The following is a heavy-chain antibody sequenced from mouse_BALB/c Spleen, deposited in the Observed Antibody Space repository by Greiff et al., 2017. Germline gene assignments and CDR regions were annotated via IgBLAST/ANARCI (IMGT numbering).Heavy chain of an antibody. CDR1: GFTFSSYA. V-gene: IGHV5-9-1*01. CDR2: ISSGGSYT. CDR3: AREYDYDEGAFAY. D-gene: IGHD2-4*01. J-gene: IGHJ3*01. Sequence: EVMLVESGGGLVTPGGSLNLSCAASGFTFSSYAMPWVRQTPEKRLEWVATISSGGSYTYYPDSVKGRFTISRDNAKNTLYLQMSSLRSEDTAMYYCAREYDYDEGAFAYWGQGTLVTVSA.